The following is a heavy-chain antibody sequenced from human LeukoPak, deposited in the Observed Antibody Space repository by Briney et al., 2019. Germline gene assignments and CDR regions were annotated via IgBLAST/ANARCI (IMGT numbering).Heavy chain of an antibody. D-gene: IGHD6-19*01. CDR3: AAESDSSGGSGGFDY. CDR1: GFTFTSSA. V-gene: IGHV1-58*02. CDR2: IVVGSGNT. J-gene: IGHJ4*02. Sequence: SVKVSCKASGFTFTSSAMQWVRQARGQRLEWIGWIVVGSGNTNYAQKFQERVTITRDMSTSTAYMELSSLRSEDTAVYYCAAESDSSGGSGGFDYWAREPWSPSPQ.